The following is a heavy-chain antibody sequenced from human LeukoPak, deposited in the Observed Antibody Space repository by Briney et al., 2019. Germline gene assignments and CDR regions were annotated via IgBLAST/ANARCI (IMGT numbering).Heavy chain of an antibody. CDR1: GFTFSSYG. V-gene: IGHV3-30*18. J-gene: IGHJ4*02. CDR3: AKEVVVVPAAKWALDY. CDR2: ISYDGSNK. Sequence: GGSLRLSCAASGFTFSSYGMHWVRQAPGKGLEWVAVISYDGSNKYYADSVKGRFTISRDNSKNTLYLQMNSLRAEDTAVYYCAKEVVVVPAAKWALDYWGQGTLVTVSS. D-gene: IGHD2-2*01.